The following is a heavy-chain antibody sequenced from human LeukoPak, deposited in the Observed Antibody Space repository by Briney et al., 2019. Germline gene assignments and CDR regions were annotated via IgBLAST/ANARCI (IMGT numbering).Heavy chain of an antibody. CDR1: GGTFSIYA. Sequence: ASVRVSSKASGGTFSIYAISWVRQAPGQGLEWMGGIIPIFGTANYAQKFQGRVTITADESTSTAYMELSSLRSEDTAVYYCARGWELWYFDYWGQGTLVTVSS. V-gene: IGHV1-69*13. J-gene: IGHJ4*02. CDR2: IIPIFGTA. D-gene: IGHD1-26*01. CDR3: ARGWELWYFDY.